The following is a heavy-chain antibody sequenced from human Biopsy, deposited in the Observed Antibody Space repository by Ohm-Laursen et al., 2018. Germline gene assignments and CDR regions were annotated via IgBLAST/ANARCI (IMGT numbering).Heavy chain of an antibody. Sequence: SETLSPTCPVSGGSIRNFYWTWIRQSPGEGLEYIGYIYYSGFTHYNPSLKSRVAISVDTSRNQFSLKMNSLTAADTAVYFCARCAGGGSCYAGFDHWGRGSLVTVSS. J-gene: IGHJ4*02. CDR1: GGSIRNFY. V-gene: IGHV4-59*08. D-gene: IGHD2-15*01. CDR2: IYYSGFT. CDR3: ARCAGGGSCYAGFDH.